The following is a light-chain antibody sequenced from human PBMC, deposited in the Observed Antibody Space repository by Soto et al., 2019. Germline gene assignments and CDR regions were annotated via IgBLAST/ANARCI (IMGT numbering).Light chain of an antibody. CDR1: QTIVNY. CDR2: GAS. V-gene: IGKV1-39*01. CDR3: QQTYTIPFA. J-gene: IGKJ2*01. Sequence: DMQMTQSPSSLSASVGDRVTITCRPSQTIVNYLNWYQHKPGKAPKLLIYGASTLQSGVSSRFTGSASGTDFTLTIDNLQAEDFATYYCQQTYTIPFAFGQGTKLEI.